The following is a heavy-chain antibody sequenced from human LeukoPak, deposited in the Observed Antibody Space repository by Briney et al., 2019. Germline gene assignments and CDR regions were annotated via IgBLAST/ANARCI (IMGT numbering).Heavy chain of an antibody. Sequence: PGXXLRLSCAASGFTFSSYAMSWVRQAPGKGLEWVSAISGSGGSTYYADSVKGRFTISRDNSKNTLYLQMNSLRAEDTAVYYCAKDPLSNGIAVAADIDYWGQGTLVTVSS. J-gene: IGHJ4*02. CDR1: GFTFSSYA. V-gene: IGHV3-23*01. CDR3: AKDPLSNGIAVAADIDY. CDR2: ISGSGGST. D-gene: IGHD6-19*01.